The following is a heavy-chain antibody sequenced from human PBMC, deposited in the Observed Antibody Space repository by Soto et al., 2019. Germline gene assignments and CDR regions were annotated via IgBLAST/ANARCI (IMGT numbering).Heavy chain of an antibody. D-gene: IGHD5-12*01. Sequence: GGSLRLSCAASGFTFSSYGMHWVRQAPGKGLEWVAVISYDGSNKYYADSVKGRFTISRDNSKNTLYLQMNSLRAEDTAVYYCAKTFMVATWSWGQGTLVTVSS. V-gene: IGHV3-30*18. CDR2: ISYDGSNK. J-gene: IGHJ5*02. CDR1: GFTFSSYG. CDR3: AKTFMVATWS.